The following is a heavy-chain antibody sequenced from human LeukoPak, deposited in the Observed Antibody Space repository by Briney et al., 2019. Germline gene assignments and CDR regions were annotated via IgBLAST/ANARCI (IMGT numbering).Heavy chain of an antibody. V-gene: IGHV4-34*01. J-gene: IGHJ3*02. CDR2: INHSGSA. Sequence: SETLSLTCAVSGGSFSGYYWTWIRQPPGKGLEWIGEINHSGSANYNPSLKSRVTISLDTSKNQFSLKLSSVTAADTAVYYCARDTPPDSSGYYFDAFDIWGQGTMVTVSS. CDR3: ARDTPPDSSGYYFDAFDI. CDR1: GGSFSGYY. D-gene: IGHD3-22*01.